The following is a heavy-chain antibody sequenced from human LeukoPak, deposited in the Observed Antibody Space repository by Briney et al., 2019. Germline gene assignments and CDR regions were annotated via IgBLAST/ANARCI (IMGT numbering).Heavy chain of an antibody. CDR2: IYYTGSS. CDR1: GGSISGSSYY. CDR3: ARMSRLDY. J-gene: IGHJ4*02. V-gene: IGHV4-39*01. Sequence: SETLSLTCTVSGGSISGSSYYRGWIRQPPGKGLEWIGSIYYTGSSSYNPSLKSRVTISVDTSKNQFSLRLTSVIAADTAVYYCARMSRLDYWGQGTLVTVSS.